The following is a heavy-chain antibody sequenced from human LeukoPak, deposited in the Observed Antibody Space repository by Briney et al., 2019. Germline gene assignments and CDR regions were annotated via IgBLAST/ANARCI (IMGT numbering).Heavy chain of an antibody. Sequence: GASVKVSCKASGYTFTSYGISWVRQAPGQGLEWMGWISAYNGNTNYAQKLQGRVTMTTDTSTSTAYMELSRLRSDDTAVYYCAMCLSGYYLGFDYWGQGTLVTVSS. CDR1: GYTFTSYG. V-gene: IGHV1-18*01. CDR2: ISAYNGNT. D-gene: IGHD3-3*01. CDR3: AMCLSGYYLGFDY. J-gene: IGHJ4*02.